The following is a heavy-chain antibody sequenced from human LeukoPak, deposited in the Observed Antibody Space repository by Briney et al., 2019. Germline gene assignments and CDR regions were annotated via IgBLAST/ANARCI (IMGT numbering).Heavy chain of an antibody. CDR1: GGTISYYN. Sequence: SETLSLTCTASGGTISYYNWSWIRQPPGKGLEWIGYINYNRNTDYNPSLKSLVTISVDTSKNQFSLKLSSLTAADTAVYYCARRLGSTSSGYDYWSQGTLVTVSS. CDR2: INYNRNT. V-gene: IGHV4-59*08. CDR3: ARRLGSTSSGYDY. D-gene: IGHD6-6*01. J-gene: IGHJ4*02.